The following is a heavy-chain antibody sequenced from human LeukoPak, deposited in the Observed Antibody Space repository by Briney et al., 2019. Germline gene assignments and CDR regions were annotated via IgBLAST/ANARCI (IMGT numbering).Heavy chain of an antibody. Sequence: ASVKVSCKASGGTFSSYAISWVRQAPGQGLEWMGGIIPIFGTANYAQKFQGRVTITADESTSTAYMELSSLRSEDTAVYYCATDGVAGYYYYYGMDVWGQGTTVTASS. CDR2: IIPIFGTA. D-gene: IGHD6-19*01. V-gene: IGHV1-69*13. J-gene: IGHJ6*02. CDR3: ATDGVAGYYYYYGMDV. CDR1: GGTFSSYA.